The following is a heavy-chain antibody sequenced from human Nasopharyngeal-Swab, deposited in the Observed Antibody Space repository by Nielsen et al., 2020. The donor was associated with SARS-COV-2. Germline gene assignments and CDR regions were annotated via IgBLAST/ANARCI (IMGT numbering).Heavy chain of an antibody. V-gene: IGHV3-23*01. D-gene: IGHD4-17*01. J-gene: IGHJ3*02. Sequence: GESLKISCADSGLTFSNNPVNWVRQAPGKGLEWVSAISGSGGSTYYADSVKGRFTISRDNSKNTLYLQMNSLRAEDTAVYYCAKMQWTVTLDTAFDIWGQGTMVTVSS. CDR3: AKMQWTVTLDTAFDI. CDR2: ISGSGGST. CDR1: GLTFSNNP.